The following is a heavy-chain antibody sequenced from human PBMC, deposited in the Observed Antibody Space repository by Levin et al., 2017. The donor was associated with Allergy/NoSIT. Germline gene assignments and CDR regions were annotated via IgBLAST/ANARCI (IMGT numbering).Heavy chain of an antibody. CDR3: ARVHSRGWPTFDY. Sequence: GSLRLSCTVSGGSISSYYWSWIRQPPGKGLEWIGYIYYSGSTNYNPSLKSRVTISVDTSKNQFSLKLSSVTAADTAVYYCARVHSRGWPTFDYWGQGTLVTVSS. V-gene: IGHV4-59*01. D-gene: IGHD6-19*01. J-gene: IGHJ4*02. CDR2: IYYSGST. CDR1: GGSISSYY.